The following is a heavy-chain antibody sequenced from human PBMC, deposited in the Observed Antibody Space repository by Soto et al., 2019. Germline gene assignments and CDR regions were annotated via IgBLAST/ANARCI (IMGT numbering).Heavy chain of an antibody. CDR3: ARDFVASNYRYFDL. D-gene: IGHD3-10*01. CDR2: IYSGGST. Sequence: EVQLVESGGDLVQPGGSLRLSCAASGFTVSNNYMSWVRQAPGKGLEWVSIIYSGGSTYYADYVKGRFTISRHTSMNTVYLQMNSLRAEDTAVYYCARDFVASNYRYFDLWGRGTLVTVAS. V-gene: IGHV3-53*04. J-gene: IGHJ2*01. CDR1: GFTVSNNY.